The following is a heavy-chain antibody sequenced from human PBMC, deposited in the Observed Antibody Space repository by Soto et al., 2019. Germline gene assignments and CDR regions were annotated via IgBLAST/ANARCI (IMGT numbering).Heavy chain of an antibody. CDR3: ARGPRVGNYFDY. J-gene: IGHJ4*02. V-gene: IGHV1-8*01. CDR1: GYTFTSYD. Sequence: PVEVSCKASGYTFTSYDINWVRQATGQGLEWMGWMNPNSGNTGYSQKFQGRVTMTRNTSISTAYMELSSLRSEDTAVYYCARGPRVGNYFDYWGQGTLVTVSS. D-gene: IGHD2-15*01. CDR2: MNPNSGNT.